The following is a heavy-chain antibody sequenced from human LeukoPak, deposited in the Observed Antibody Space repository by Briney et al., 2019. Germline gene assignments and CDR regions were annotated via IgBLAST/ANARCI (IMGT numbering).Heavy chain of an antibody. CDR2: IYYSGST. D-gene: IGHD3-10*01. V-gene: IGHV4-59*01. J-gene: IGHJ4*02. CDR1: GGSISSYY. Sequence: SETLSLTCTVSGGSISSYYWSWIRQPPGKGLEWIGYIYYSGSTNYNPSLKSRVTISVDTSKNQFSLKLSSVTAADTAVYYCARSGSGSYLLDYWGQGTLVTVSS. CDR3: ARSGSGSYLLDY.